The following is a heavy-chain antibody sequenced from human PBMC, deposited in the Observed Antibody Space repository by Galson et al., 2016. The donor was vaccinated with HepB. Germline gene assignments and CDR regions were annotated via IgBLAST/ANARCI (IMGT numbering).Heavy chain of an antibody. V-gene: IGHV3-11*01. CDR2: ISPTGDTI. J-gene: IGHJ4*02. CDR3: VKFLVPNY. D-gene: IGHD3-3*01. CDR1: GFTLRDYY. Sequence: SLRLSCAASGFTLRDYYMTWIRQAPGKGLEWLAYISPTGDTIYYADSVKGRFIVSRDNAKNSLYLQMNSLRGDDTAMYYCVKFLVPNYWGQGTLVSVSS.